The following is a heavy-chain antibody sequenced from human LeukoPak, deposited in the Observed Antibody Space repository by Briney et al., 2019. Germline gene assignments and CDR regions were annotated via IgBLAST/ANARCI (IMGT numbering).Heavy chain of an antibody. D-gene: IGHD1-26*01. CDR2: ISGSGGST. Sequence: PGGSLRLSCAASGFTFSSYAMSWVRQAPGKGLEWVSAISGSGGSTYYADSVKGRFTISRDNSKNTLYLQMNSLRAEDTAVYFCAKSGTFFLYYFDNWGQGTLVTVSS. V-gene: IGHV3-23*01. J-gene: IGHJ4*02. CDR3: AKSGTFFLYYFDN. CDR1: GFTFSSYA.